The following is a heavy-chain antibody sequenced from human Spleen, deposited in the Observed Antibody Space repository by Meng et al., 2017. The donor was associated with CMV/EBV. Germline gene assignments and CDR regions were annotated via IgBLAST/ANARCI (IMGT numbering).Heavy chain of an antibody. D-gene: IGHD6-19*01. CDR2: IHPGDSDT. Sequence: GESLKISCEGSGYTFGNYWIDWVRQMPGKGLEWMGSIHPGDSDTRYSPSFHGQVTFSADKSIRTAYLQWSGLKASDTAMYYCARVLGVADYWGQGTLVTVSS. J-gene: IGHJ4*02. CDR1: GYTFGNYW. V-gene: IGHV5-51*01. CDR3: ARVLGVADY.